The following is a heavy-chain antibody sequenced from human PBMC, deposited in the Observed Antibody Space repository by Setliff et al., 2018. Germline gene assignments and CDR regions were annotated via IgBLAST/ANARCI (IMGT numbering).Heavy chain of an antibody. Sequence: PGGSLRLSCAASGFTFSSNNMHWVRQAPGKGLEWVSCSSGSGVSTYYVDSVKGRFTISRDNSKNTLYLQMNSLRVEDTAVYYCARDSVSSHAPYYYYYYGMDVWGQGTTVTVSS. CDR3: ARDSVSSHAPYYYYYYGMDV. D-gene: IGHD2-2*01. V-gene: IGHV3-23*01. CDR1: GFTFSSNN. J-gene: IGHJ6*02. CDR2: SSGSGVST.